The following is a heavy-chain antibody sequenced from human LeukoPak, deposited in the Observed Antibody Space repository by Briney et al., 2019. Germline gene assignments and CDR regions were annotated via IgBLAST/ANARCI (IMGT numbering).Heavy chain of an antibody. Sequence: GGSLRLSCAASGFTFSSYAMSWVRQAPGKGLEWVSAISGTGGSTYYADSVKGRFTISRDNSKNTLYLQMNSLRAEDTAVYYCAKDMTVAVARGVGDYYYGVDVWGKGTTVTVSS. V-gene: IGHV3-23*01. CDR1: GFTFSSYA. J-gene: IGHJ6*04. CDR3: AKDMTVAVARGVGDYYYGVDV. D-gene: IGHD6-19*01. CDR2: ISGTGGST.